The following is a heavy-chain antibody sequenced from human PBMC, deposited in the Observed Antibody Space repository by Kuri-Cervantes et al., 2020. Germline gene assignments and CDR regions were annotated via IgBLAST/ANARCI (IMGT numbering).Heavy chain of an antibody. J-gene: IGHJ6*03. V-gene: IGHV1-18*01. CDR2: ISVDNGDT. CDR1: GYTFTKYG. Sequence: AAVTVSYKASGYTFTKYGIAWLRRAPGAGLEWMGWISVDNGDTKFAQNLQGRVTLTTDTSTSTAYMELRSLRSDDTAVDYCARDRTNYGDYGDPMDVWGKGTTVTVSS. CDR3: ARDRTNYGDYGDPMDV. D-gene: IGHD4-17*01.